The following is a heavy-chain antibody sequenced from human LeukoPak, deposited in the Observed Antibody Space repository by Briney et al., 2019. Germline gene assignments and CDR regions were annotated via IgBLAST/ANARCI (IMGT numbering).Heavy chain of an antibody. D-gene: IGHD1-7*01. J-gene: IGHJ4*02. CDR1: GYNFDRYG. Sequence: ASVKVSCKGSGYNFDRYGVNWVRQAPGQGLEWVGWISTYNGNTFYAQKFEGRVSMTTDTSTNTVYMDLRSLRSDDTAVYYCARDLEHCRDIICSNSAYWGQGTLVTVSS. V-gene: IGHV1-18*04. CDR2: ISTYNGNT. CDR3: ARDLEHCRDIICSNSAY.